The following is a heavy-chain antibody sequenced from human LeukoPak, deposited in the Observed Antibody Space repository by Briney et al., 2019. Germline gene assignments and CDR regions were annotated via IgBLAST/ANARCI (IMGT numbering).Heavy chain of an antibody. V-gene: IGHV4-59*11. J-gene: IGHJ4*02. CDR2: IYYSGST. Sequence: PSETLSLTCTVSGGSISSHYWSWIRQPPGKGLEWIGYIYYSGSTNYNPSLKSRVTILVDTSKNQFSLKLSSVTAADTAVYYCARALSSIAARSGYYFDYWGQGTLVTVSS. CDR1: GGSISSHY. CDR3: ARALSSIAARSGYYFDY. D-gene: IGHD6-6*01.